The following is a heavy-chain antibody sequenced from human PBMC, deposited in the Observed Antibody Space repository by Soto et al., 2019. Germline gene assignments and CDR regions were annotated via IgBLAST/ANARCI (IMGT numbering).Heavy chain of an antibody. Sequence: SETLSLTCAGYGGSFSGYYWSWIRQPPGKGLEWIGEINHSGSTNYNPSLKSRVTISVDTSKNQFSLKLSSVTAADTAVYYCAREFRGGYFYDSSGPQYYGMDVWGQGTTVTVSS. D-gene: IGHD3-22*01. CDR2: INHSGST. CDR3: AREFRGGYFYDSSGPQYYGMDV. CDR1: GGSFSGYY. J-gene: IGHJ6*02. V-gene: IGHV4-34*01.